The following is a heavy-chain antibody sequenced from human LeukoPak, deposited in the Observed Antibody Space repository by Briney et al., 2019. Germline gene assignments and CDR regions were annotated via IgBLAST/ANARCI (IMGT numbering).Heavy chain of an antibody. V-gene: IGHV1-18*01. CDR1: GYTFTSYG. CDR3: ARDTPHLHYDYVWGSYRYTLDY. D-gene: IGHD3-16*02. Sequence: ASVKVSCKASGYTFTSYGISWVRQAPGQGLEWMGWISAYNGNTSYAQKLQGRVTMTTDTSTSTAYMEPRSLRSDDTAVYYCARDTPHLHYDYVWGSYRYTLDYWGQGTLVTVSS. CDR2: ISAYNGNT. J-gene: IGHJ4*02.